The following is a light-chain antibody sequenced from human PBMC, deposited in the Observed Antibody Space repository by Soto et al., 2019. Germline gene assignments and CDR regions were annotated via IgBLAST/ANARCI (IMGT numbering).Light chain of an antibody. CDR2: SNS. CDR1: SSNIGSNF. J-gene: IGLJ1*01. Sequence: QSVLTQPPSTSGTPGQRVTISCSGSSSNIGSNFVYWYQQVPGTAPKLLMYSNSQRPSGVPDRFSGSKSGTSASLAISGLRSEDEADYYCAAWDDIPSGRNFVFGTGTKLTVL. CDR3: AAWDDIPSGRNFV. V-gene: IGLV1-47*02.